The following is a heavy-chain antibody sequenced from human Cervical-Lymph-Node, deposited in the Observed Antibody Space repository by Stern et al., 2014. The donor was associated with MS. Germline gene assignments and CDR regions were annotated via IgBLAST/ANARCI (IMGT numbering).Heavy chain of an antibody. J-gene: IGHJ4*02. V-gene: IGHV4-34*01. CDR1: GGSFSGYY. CDR3: ARLGYCSSTSCSN. CDR2: INHSGST. D-gene: IGHD2-2*01. Sequence: QVQLQQWGAGLLKPSETLSLTCAVYGGSFSGYYWSWIRQPPGKGLEWIGEINHSGSTNYNPSLKSRVTISVDTSKNQFSRKLSSVTAADTAVYYCARLGYCSSTSCSNWGQGTLVTVSS.